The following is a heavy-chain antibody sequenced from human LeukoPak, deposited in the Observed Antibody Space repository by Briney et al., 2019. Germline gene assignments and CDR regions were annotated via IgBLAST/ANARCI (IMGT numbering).Heavy chain of an antibody. CDR3: ARNVPGTGDFDY. CDR2: MNPNSGHT. Sequence: ASVKVSCKASGYTFTSYDINWVRQATGQGLEWMGWMNPNSGHTGSAQKFQGRVTITRDTSISTVYMELSSLRSEDTAVYYCARNVPGTGDFDYWGQGTLVTVSS. V-gene: IGHV1-8*03. D-gene: IGHD6-19*01. J-gene: IGHJ4*02. CDR1: GYTFTSYD.